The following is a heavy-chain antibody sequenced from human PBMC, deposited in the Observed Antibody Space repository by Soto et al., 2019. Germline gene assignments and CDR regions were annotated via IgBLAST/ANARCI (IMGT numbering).Heavy chain of an antibody. V-gene: IGHV4-4*02. CDR3: AGGSGKKWDY. J-gene: IGHJ4*02. CDR1: GDSISSNW. CDR2: THHSGVA. Sequence: QVQLQQSGPGLVTPSGTLSLTCAVSGDSISSNWWSWVRQPPGKGLEWLGQTHHSGVANYNASLKSPITTALDQAEDQVSLSLIAVTDADTALYYGAGGSGKKWDYWSQGTLVTVSS. D-gene: IGHD3-10*01.